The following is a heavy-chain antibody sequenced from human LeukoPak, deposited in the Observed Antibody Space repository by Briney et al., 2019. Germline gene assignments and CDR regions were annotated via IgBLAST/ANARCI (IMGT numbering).Heavy chain of an antibody. Sequence: SETLSLTCTVSGGSMTGYYWSWIRQPAGKGLEWIGRIYSSGSTNYNPSLKSRLTISVDRSKNQFSLKLSSVTAADTAVYYCGRKIAVAPYYFDYWGQGTLVTVSS. CDR2: IYSSGST. CDR3: GRKIAVAPYYFDY. J-gene: IGHJ4*02. V-gene: IGHV4-4*07. D-gene: IGHD6-19*01. CDR1: GGSMTGYY.